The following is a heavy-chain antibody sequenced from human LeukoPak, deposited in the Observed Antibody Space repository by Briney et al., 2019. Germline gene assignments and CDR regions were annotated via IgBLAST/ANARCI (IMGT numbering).Heavy chain of an antibody. CDR3: ARDLGFGFFDS. J-gene: IGHJ4*02. CDR2: INGDGTAK. CDR1: GFNFNEVW. D-gene: IGHD3-16*01. Sequence: GGSLRLSCAASGFNFNEVWMSWVRQAPAKGPEWVANINGDGTAKNYLDSVKGRLTISRDNAVNSLHLQLNSLRAEDTGVYYCARDLGFGFFDSWGQGTLVTVSS. V-gene: IGHV3-7*01.